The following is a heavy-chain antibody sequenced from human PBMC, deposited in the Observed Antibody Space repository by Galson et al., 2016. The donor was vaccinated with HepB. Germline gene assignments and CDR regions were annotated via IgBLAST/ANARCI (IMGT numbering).Heavy chain of an antibody. J-gene: IGHJ6*02. Sequence: SVKVSCKASGGTFSSYAISWVRQAPGQGLEWMGRIIPIFGTANYAQKFQGRVTITADESTSTAYMGLSSLRSEDTAVYYCAREGIRNTPLYYFYYYGMDVWGQGTTVTVSS. CDR3: AREGIRNTPLYYFYYYGMDV. D-gene: IGHD1-14*01. V-gene: IGHV1-69*13. CDR1: GGTFSSYA. CDR2: IIPIFGTA.